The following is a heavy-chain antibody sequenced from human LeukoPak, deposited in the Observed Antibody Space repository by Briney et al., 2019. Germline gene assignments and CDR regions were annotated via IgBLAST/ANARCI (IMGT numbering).Heavy chain of an antibody. J-gene: IGHJ5*02. CDR2: IYTSGST. V-gene: IGHV4-4*07. Sequence: PLGTLSLTRTVSGGSMSSYYWSWIRQPAGKGLEWIGHIYTSGSTNYNPSLKSRVAISVDKSKNQFSLNLSSVTAADTAVYYCARDGGYSYGYNWFDPWGQGTLVTVSS. D-gene: IGHD5-18*01. CDR1: GGSMSSYY. CDR3: ARDGGYSYGYNWFDP.